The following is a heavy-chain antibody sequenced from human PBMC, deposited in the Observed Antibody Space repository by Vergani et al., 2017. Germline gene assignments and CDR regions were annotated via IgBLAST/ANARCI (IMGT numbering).Heavy chain of an antibody. J-gene: IGHJ4*02. CDR1: GYIFKNYY. Sequence: QVQLVQSGAAVKKPGASAKVSCTASGYIFKNYYMHWLRLAPGQGFQWRGVVNFVTGAATSPQKFEGRITMTRDTSTATFYMDLSSLKYEDTAIYYCARSMGYCTSSSCRPYYFDLWGQGTLVTVSS. V-gene: IGHV1-46*02. CDR2: VNFVTGAA. CDR3: ARSMGYCTSSSCRPYYFDL. D-gene: IGHD2-15*01.